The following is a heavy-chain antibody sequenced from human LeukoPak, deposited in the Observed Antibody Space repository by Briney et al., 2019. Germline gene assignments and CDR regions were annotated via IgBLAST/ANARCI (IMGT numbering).Heavy chain of an antibody. J-gene: IGHJ5*02. V-gene: IGHV4-39*02. Sequence: PSETLSLTCAVSGAPIDNSNYYWGWIRQPPGKDLQWIGCIDYSGSTYYNPSLKSRVTISVDTSKNHFYLKLSSVTAADTAVYYCARRRYDFWTTNRRFWPFDPWGQGTLVTVSS. CDR3: ARRRYDFWTTNRRFWPFDP. D-gene: IGHD3-3*01. CDR2: IDYSGST. CDR1: GAPIDNSNYY.